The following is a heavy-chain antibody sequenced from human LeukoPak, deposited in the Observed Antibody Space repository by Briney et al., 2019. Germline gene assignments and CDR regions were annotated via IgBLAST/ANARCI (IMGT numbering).Heavy chain of an antibody. CDR3: ARDRIVGTYYYYYYYMDV. CDR2: INHSGST. D-gene: IGHD1-26*01. Sequence: SETLSLTCAAYGGSFSGYYWSWIRQPPGKGLEWTGEINHSGSTNYNPSLKSRVTISVDTSKNQFSLKLGSVTAADTAVYYCARDRIVGTYYYYYYYMDVWGKGTTVTVSS. J-gene: IGHJ6*03. V-gene: IGHV4-34*01. CDR1: GGSFSGYY.